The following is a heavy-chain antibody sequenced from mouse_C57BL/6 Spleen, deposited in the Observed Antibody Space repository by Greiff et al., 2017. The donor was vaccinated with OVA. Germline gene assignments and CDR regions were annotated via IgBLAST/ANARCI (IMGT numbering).Heavy chain of an antibody. CDR3: ARGGRQTDY. CDR1: GYAFSSSW. J-gene: IGHJ2*01. V-gene: IGHV1-82*01. CDR2: IYPGDGDT. Sequence: QVQLQQSGPELVKPGASVKISCKASGYAFSSSWMNWVKQRPGKGLEWIGRIYPGDGDTNYNGKFKGKATLTADKSSSTAYMQLSSLTSEDSAVYFCARGGRQTDYWGQGTTLTVSS. D-gene: IGHD1-2*01.